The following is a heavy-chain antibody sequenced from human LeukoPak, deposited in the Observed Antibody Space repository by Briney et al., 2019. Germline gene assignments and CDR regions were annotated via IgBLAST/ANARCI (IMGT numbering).Heavy chain of an antibody. J-gene: IGHJ6*02. V-gene: IGHV6-1*01. D-gene: IGHD3-3*01. CDR3: AREKNDFWSGYSLHYYYYGMDV. Sequence: SQTLSLTCAISGDSVSSKSAAWNWIRQSPSRGLEWLGRTYYRSKWSSGYAESVKSRLTVSPDTSKNQFSLKLSSVTAADTAVYYCAREKNDFWSGYSLHYYYYGMDVWGQGTTVTVSS. CDR2: TYYRSKWSS. CDR1: GDSVSSKSAA.